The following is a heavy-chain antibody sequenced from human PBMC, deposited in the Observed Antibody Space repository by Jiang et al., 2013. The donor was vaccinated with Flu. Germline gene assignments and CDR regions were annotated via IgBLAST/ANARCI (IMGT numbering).Heavy chain of an antibody. Sequence: GAEVKKPGASVKVSCKASGYTFTGYYMHWVRQAPGQGLEWMGWINPNSGGTNYAQKFQGWVTMTRDTSISTAYMELSRLRSDDTAVYYCARATYYDSSGFDYWGQGNPGHRLL. D-gene: IGHD3-22*01. J-gene: IGHJ4*02. V-gene: IGHV1-2*04. CDR3: ARATYYDSSGFDY. CDR2: INPNSGGT. CDR1: GYTFTGYY.